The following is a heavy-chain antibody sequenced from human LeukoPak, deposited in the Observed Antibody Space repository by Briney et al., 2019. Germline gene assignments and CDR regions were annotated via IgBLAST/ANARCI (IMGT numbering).Heavy chain of an antibody. J-gene: IGHJ4*02. CDR1: GGSISSYY. Sequence: SETLSLTCTVSGGSISSYYWSWIRQPPGKGLEWIGYIYYSGSTNYNPSLKSRVTISVDTSKNQFSLKLSSVTAADTAVYYCARDPRDSSGPFDYWGQGTLVTVSS. CDR2: IYYSGST. D-gene: IGHD3-22*01. V-gene: IGHV4-59*01. CDR3: ARDPRDSSGPFDY.